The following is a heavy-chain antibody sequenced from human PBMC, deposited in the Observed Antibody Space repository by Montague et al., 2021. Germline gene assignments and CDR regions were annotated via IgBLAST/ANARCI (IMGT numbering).Heavy chain of an antibody. CDR3: ARWRVYYDSSGYAA. J-gene: IGHJ5*02. V-gene: IGHV3-30-3*01. CDR2: ISHDGRNK. D-gene: IGHD3-22*01. Sequence: SLRLSCAASGFTFSTFPMHWVRQAPGRGLEWVALISHDGRNKYYADSVRGRFTVSRDNSKNTLYLQTSSLRADDTAVYYCARWRVYYDSSGYAAWGRGTLVTVSS. CDR1: GFTFSTFP.